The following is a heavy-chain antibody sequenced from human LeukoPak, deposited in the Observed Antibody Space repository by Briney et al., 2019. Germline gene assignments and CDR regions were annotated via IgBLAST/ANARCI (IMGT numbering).Heavy chain of an antibody. CDR3: ARHIAVAEENWFDP. D-gene: IGHD6-19*01. V-gene: IGHV6-1*01. Sequence: SQTLSLTCAISGDSVSSNSAAWNWIRQSPSRGLEWLGRTYYRSKWYNDYAVSVKSRITINPDTSKNQFSPQLNSVTPEDTAVYYCARHIAVAEENWFDPWGQGTLVTVSS. CDR1: GDSVSSNSAA. CDR2: TYYRSKWYN. J-gene: IGHJ5*02.